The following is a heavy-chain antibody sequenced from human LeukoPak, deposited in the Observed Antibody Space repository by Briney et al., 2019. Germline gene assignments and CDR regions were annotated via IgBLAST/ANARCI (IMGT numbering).Heavy chain of an antibody. Sequence: SVKVSCKASGGTFSSYAISWVRQAPGQGLEWWEGTFPIFGTANYAQKFQGRVTITADESTSTAYMELSSLRSEDTAVYYCATLGYCSGGSCYTVDYWGQGTLVTVSS. J-gene: IGHJ4*02. CDR3: ATLGYCSGGSCYTVDY. CDR1: GGTFSSYA. D-gene: IGHD2-15*01. CDR2: TFPIFGTA. V-gene: IGHV1-69*13.